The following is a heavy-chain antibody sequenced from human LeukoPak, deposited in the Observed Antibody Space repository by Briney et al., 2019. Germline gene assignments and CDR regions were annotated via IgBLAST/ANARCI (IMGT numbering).Heavy chain of an antibody. CDR1: GFTFSNAW. D-gene: IGHD6-19*01. J-gene: IGHJ5*02. CDR2: IKSKTDGGTT. CDR3: WGQWLVPGRFDP. V-gene: IGHV3-15*07. Sequence: SGGSLRLSCAASGFTFSNAWMNWVRQAPGKGLEWVGRIKSKTDGGTTDYAAPVKGRFTISRDDSKNTLYLQMNSLKTEDTAVCYCWGQWLVPGRFDPWGQGTLVTVSS.